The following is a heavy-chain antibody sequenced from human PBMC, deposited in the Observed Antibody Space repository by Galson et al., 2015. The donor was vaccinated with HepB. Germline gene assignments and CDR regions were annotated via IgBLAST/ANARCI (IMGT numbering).Heavy chain of an antibody. V-gene: IGHV3-11*01. CDR3: ARAAGWLDP. Sequence: SLRLSCAASGFIFSDYQMTWIRQAPGQGLECISYISSNGSTKDCAGSVKGRFTISRDNAKNSLYLQMNNLRADDTAVYYCARAAGWLDPWGQGTRVTVSS. D-gene: IGHD3-10*01. J-gene: IGHJ5*02. CDR2: ISSNGSTK. CDR1: GFIFSDYQ.